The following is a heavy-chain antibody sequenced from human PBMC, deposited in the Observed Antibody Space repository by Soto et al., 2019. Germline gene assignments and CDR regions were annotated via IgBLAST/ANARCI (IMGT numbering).Heavy chain of an antibody. Sequence: QVQLVQSGAEVKKPGASVKVSCKASGFTFTNYYIHWVRQAPGQGLEWMGLINPSGGGTFYAQKFQGRVTVNRDTSTGTVYMELSNLRSEDTVVYFCARDSGDTTLRQWGRSFHYWGQGTLVTVSS. CDR1: GFTFTNYY. D-gene: IGHD1-1*01. V-gene: IGHV1-46*01. CDR3: ARDSGDTTLRQWGRSFHY. CDR2: INPSGGGT. J-gene: IGHJ4*02.